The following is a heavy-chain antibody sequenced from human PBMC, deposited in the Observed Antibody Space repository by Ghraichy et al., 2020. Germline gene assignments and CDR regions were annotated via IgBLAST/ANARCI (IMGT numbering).Heavy chain of an antibody. Sequence: GGSLRLSCEASTFSLSPYAMNWVRQAPGRGLEWVSSITSSGNYISYAESVKGRFTISRDNAKNSLYLQMNSLRAEDTAVYYCARERGSGSYKYGMDVWGQGTRVTVS. D-gene: IGHD3-10*01. V-gene: IGHV3-21*01. J-gene: IGHJ6*02. CDR1: TFSLSPYA. CDR2: ITSSGNYI. CDR3: ARERGSGSYKYGMDV.